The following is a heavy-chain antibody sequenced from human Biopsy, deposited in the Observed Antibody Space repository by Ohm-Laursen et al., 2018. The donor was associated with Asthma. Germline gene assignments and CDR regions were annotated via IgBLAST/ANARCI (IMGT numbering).Heavy chain of an antibody. CDR3: ARKAGSCISRTCYSLDF. J-gene: IGHJ4*02. D-gene: IGHD2-2*01. V-gene: IGHV1-69*13. Sequence: SVKASCKSLGGTFNTYVIGWVRQAPGQGLEWMGGINSVFGTTTYPQKLQNRVTITADDSTSTVYMELSSLRSEDTAVYYCARKAGSCISRTCYSLDFWGQGTLVTVSS. CDR1: GGTFNTYV. CDR2: INSVFGTT.